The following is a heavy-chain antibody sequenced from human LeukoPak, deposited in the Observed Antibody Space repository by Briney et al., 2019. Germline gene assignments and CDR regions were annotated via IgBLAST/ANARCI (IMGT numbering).Heavy chain of an antibody. CDR3: ARGGLEYCGGGNCYQGIFDI. J-gene: IGHJ3*02. CDR2: IYYSGST. V-gene: IGHV4-39*07. Sequence: PSETLSLTCTVSGGSISSSSDYWGWIRQPPGKGGDWIGSIYYSGSTNYNPSRESRVTISVDTSKNHFSLKLSSVTAADTAVYYCARGGLEYCGGGNCYQGIFDIWGQGTMVTVSS. CDR1: GGSISSSSDY. D-gene: IGHD2-15*01.